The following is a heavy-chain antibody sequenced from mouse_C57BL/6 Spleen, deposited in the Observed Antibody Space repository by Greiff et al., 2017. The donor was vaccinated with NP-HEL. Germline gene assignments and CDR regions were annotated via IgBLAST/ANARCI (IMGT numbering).Heavy chain of an antibody. V-gene: IGHV1-55*01. D-gene: IGHD2-4*01. CDR3: ARFDYDGDWFAY. CDR1: GYTFTSYW. CDR2: IYPGSGST. J-gene: IGHJ3*01. Sequence: QVQLQQPGAELVKPGASVKMSCKASGYTFTSYWITWVKQRPGQGLEWIGDIYPGSGSTNYNQKFKGKATLTVDKSSSTAYMELRSLTSEDTAVYYCARFDYDGDWFAYWGQGTLVTVSA.